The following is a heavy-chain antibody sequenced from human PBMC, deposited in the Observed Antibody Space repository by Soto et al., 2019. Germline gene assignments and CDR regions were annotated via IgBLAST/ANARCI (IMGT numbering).Heavy chain of an antibody. D-gene: IGHD1-26*01. CDR1: GLDFSREV. V-gene: IGHV3-23*01. J-gene: IGHJ6*02. Sequence: GGSLSLSCAAYGLDFSREVMCWVRQAPGKGLEWVSSISGSGRTIYHADTMRGRFSISRDNTKNSLYLQLNNLRVDDTAVYYCAKVGPSYYYGMDVWGQGTTVTVSS. CDR2: ISGSGRTI. CDR3: AKVGPSYYYGMDV.